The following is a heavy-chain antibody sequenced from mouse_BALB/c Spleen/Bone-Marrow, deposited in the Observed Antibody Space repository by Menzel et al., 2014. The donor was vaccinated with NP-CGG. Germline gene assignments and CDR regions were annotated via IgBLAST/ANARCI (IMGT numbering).Heavy chain of an antibody. J-gene: IGHJ3*01. D-gene: IGHD3-3*01. CDR1: GYTFTSYY. CDR2: INPSNGGT. V-gene: IGHV1S81*02. Sequence: VQLVESGAELVKPGASVKLSCKSSGYTFTSYYMYWVKQRPGQGLEWIGGINPSNGGTNFNEKFKSKATLTVDKSSSTAYMQLGSLTSEDSAVYYCTREGTFFAYWGQGTLVTVSA. CDR3: TREGTFFAY.